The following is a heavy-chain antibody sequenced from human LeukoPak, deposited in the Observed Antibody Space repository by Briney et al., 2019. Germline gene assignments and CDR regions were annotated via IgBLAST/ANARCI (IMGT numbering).Heavy chain of an antibody. Sequence: SETLSLTCTVSGDSISSGSDYWGWIRQPPGTGLEWIGSIYHSWSTYQNPSLKSRVTIYVDTSKNQFSLNLSSVTGAQTAVYYCARHYSAGWPYFDYWGQGALVTVSS. J-gene: IGHJ4*02. D-gene: IGHD2-21*01. CDR2: IYHSWST. V-gene: IGHV4-39*01. CDR3: ARHYSAGWPYFDY. CDR1: GDSISSGSDY.